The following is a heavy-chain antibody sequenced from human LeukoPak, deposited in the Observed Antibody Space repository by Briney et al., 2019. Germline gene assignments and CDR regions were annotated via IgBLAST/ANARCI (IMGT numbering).Heavy chain of an antibody. D-gene: IGHD6-13*01. CDR1: GYSFTSYW. CDR3: ARSYSSSWYTEYYLDY. Sequence: GESLKISCKGSGYSFTSYWIGWVRQMPVKGLEWMGIIYPGDSDTRYSPSFQGQVTISADKSISTAYLQWSSLKASDTTMYYCARSYSSSWYTEYYLDYWGQGTLVTVSS. V-gene: IGHV5-51*01. CDR2: IYPGDSDT. J-gene: IGHJ4*02.